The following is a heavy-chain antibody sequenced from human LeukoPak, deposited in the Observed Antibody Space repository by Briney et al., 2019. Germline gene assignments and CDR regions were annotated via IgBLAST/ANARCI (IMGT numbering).Heavy chain of an antibody. V-gene: IGHV4-4*09. D-gene: IGHD3-10*01. J-gene: IGHJ4*02. Sequence: SETLSLTCTVSGGSIIGYYWTWIRQPPGKGLEWIGYIYTSGSTNYNPSLKSRVTISVDMSKNQFSLKLSSVTAADTAVYYCARPAYSGERYFDYWGQGTLVTVSS. CDR1: GGSIIGYY. CDR2: IYTSGST. CDR3: ARPAYSGERYFDY.